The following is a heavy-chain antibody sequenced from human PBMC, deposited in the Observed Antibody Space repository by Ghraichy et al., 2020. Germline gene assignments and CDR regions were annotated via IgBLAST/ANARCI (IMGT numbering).Heavy chain of an antibody. CDR1: GFSFNNYW. CDR3: AREYCRGGRCFFGSGGSHFDY. D-gene: IGHD2-15*01. J-gene: IGHJ4*02. Sequence: GALRLSCAASGFSFNNYWMHWVRQAPGKGLVWVSRINSDGRDTTYADSVKGRFTISRDNARNTLYLQMNSLRAEDTAVYYCAREYCRGGRCFFGSGGSHFDYWGQGTLVTVSS. V-gene: IGHV3-74*03. CDR2: INSDGRDT.